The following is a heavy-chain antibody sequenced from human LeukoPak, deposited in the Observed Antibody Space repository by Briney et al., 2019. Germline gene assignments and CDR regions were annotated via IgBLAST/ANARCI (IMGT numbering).Heavy chain of an antibody. J-gene: IGHJ4*02. V-gene: IGHV3-23*01. CDR1: GFTFSSYA. CDR3: AVVLVGATTRRFDY. Sequence: SGGSLRLSCAASGFTFSSYAMSWVRQAPGKGLEWVSTIRSSGENTFYADSVKGRFTISRDNSKNTLCLQVSSLRAEDTAMYYCAVVLVGATTRRFDYWGQGTLVTVSS. CDR2: IRSSGENT. D-gene: IGHD1-26*01.